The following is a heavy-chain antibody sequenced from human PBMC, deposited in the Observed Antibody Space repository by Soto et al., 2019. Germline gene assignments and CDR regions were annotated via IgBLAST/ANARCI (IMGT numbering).Heavy chain of an antibody. J-gene: IGHJ4*02. CDR3: AGSIAVAGSGTTCFDY. CDR2: IYYSGST. D-gene: IGHD6-19*01. V-gene: IGHV4-59*01. Sequence: SETLSLTCTVSGGSISSYHWSWIRQPPGKGLEWIGYIYYSGSTNYNPSLKSRVTISVDTSKNQFSLKLSSVTAADTAVYYCAGSIAVAGSGTTCFDYWGQGTLVTVSS. CDR1: GGSISSYH.